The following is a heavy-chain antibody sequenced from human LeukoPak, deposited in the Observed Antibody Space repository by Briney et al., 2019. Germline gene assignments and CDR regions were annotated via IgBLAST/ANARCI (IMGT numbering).Heavy chain of an antibody. CDR3: ARESSGWHNDARYWYYDL. CDR1: DVSISGYY. V-gene: IGHV4-59*01. CDR2: IYHSGST. Sequence: SETLSLTCTVSDVSISGYYWSWLRQTPGKGLEWIGYIYHSGSTDYNPSFRSRVTISGDMSTNQFSLKLRSVTTSDTAVYYCARESSGWHNDARYWYYDLWGRGTLVTVSS. D-gene: IGHD6-19*01. J-gene: IGHJ2*01.